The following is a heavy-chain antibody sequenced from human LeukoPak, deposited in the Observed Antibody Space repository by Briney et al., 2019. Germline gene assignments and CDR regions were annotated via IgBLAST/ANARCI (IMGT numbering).Heavy chain of an antibody. Sequence: PSETLSLTCTVSGGSISSYYWCWIRQPPGKGLEWIGYIYYSGSTNYNPSLKSRVTISVDTSKNQFSLKLSSVTAADTAVYYCARGYLTEGGATARRVHYMDVWGKGTTVTVSS. CDR1: GGSISSYY. CDR2: IYYSGST. CDR3: ARGYLTEGGATARRVHYMDV. V-gene: IGHV4-59*01. D-gene: IGHD5-12*01. J-gene: IGHJ6*03.